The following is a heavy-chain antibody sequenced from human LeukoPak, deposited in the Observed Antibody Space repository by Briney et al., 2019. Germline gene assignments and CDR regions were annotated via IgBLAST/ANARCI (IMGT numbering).Heavy chain of an antibody. CDR3: VREVNAFDI. V-gene: IGHV3-74*01. Sequence: GGSLRLSCAASGFTFSSNWMHWVRQAPGKGLVWVSGISRDGSDIIYADSVKGRFAISRDNAANTLYLQMNSLSAEDSGVYYCVREVNAFDIWGQGTMATVSS. CDR1: GFTFSSNW. CDR2: ISRDGSDI. D-gene: IGHD4-11*01. J-gene: IGHJ3*02.